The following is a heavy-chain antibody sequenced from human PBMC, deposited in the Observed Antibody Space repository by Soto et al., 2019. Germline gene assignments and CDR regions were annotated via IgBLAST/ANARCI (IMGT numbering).Heavy chain of an antibody. CDR2: IHPGDSDT. V-gene: IGHV5-51*01. CDR3: ARRDGYYRGMDV. J-gene: IGHJ6*02. CDR1: GYIFSNYW. Sequence: GESLKISCKGSGYIFSNYWIGWVRQMPGKGLEWMGIIHPGDSDTRYGPSFQGQVTISVDKSVSTAYLQWSSLKASDTAMYYCARRDGYYRGMDVWGQGTTVTVYS.